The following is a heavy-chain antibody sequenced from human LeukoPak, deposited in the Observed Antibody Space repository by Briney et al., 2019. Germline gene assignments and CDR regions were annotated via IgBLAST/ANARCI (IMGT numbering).Heavy chain of an antibody. D-gene: IGHD3-10*01. J-gene: IGHJ6*02. CDR1: GFTFGDYA. CDR2: IRRKAYGVTT. Sequence: GGSLLLSCTASGFTFGDYAMSWVRQAPGKGLEWVGFIRRKAYGVTTEYAASVKGRFTISRDDSKSIAYLQMNSLKTEDTAVYYCTRDYSPPRYGSGSYYGMDVWGQGTTVTVSS. CDR3: TRDYSPPRYGSGSYYGMDV. V-gene: IGHV3-49*04.